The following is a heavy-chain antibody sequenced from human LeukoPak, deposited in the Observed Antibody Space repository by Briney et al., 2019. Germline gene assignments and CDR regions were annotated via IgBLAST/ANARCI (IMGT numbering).Heavy chain of an antibody. CDR3: AKETPGYFDY. CDR2: ISGSGGST. Sequence: QTGGSLRLSCAASGFTFSNYAMSWVRQAPGKGLEWVSGISGSGGSTYHADSVKGRFTISRDNSKNTLYPQMDSLRAEDTAVYYCAKETPGYFDYWGQGTLVTVSS. J-gene: IGHJ4*02. CDR1: GFTFSNYA. V-gene: IGHV3-23*01.